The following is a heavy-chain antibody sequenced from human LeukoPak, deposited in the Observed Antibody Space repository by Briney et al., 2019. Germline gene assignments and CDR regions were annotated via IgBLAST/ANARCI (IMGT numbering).Heavy chain of an antibody. Sequence: SETLSLTCAVHGGSFGGYYWAWIRQPPGKGLEWIGEINPGGTTNYHPSLKRRVTISADTSKSQFSLELRSVTAADTAVFYCARAKSTVSTYFDSWGQGSLVTVSS. V-gene: IGHV4-34*01. D-gene: IGHD4-17*01. J-gene: IGHJ4*02. CDR3: ARAKSTVSTYFDS. CDR2: INPGGTT. CDR1: GGSFGGYY.